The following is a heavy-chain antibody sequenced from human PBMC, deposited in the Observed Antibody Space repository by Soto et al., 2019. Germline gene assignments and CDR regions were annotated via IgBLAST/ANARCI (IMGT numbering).Heavy chain of an antibody. CDR1: GLTFSSYA. CDR2: ISGSGDTT. J-gene: IGHJ4*02. CDR3: ATGDSSGYYSLGDYFDF. Sequence: GGSLRLSCAASGLTFSSYALAWVRQAPGKGLEWVSAISGSGDTTYYADSVKGRFTISRDNSKNTLYLQMNSLRAEDTAVYYCATGDSSGYYSLGDYFDFWSQGTLVTVSS. D-gene: IGHD3-22*01. V-gene: IGHV3-23*01.